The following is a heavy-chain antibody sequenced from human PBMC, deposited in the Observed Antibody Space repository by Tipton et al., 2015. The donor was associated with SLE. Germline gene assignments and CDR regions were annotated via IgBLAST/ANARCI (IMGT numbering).Heavy chain of an antibody. V-gene: IGHV4-34*01. J-gene: IGHJ4*02. CDR1: GGSFSGYH. D-gene: IGHD1-7*01. Sequence: TLSLTCAVYGGSFSGYHWTWIRQPPGQGLEWIGEIADTGSPNYNPSLKSRATISLDTSKSQFSLILNSLTAADTAVYYCARRYNWNYKDYFDYWGQGTPVTVSS. CDR3: ARRYNWNYKDYFDY. CDR2: IADTGSP.